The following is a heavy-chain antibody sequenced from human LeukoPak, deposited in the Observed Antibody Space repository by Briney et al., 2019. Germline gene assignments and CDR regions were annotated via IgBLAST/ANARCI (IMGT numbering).Heavy chain of an antibody. J-gene: IGHJ4*02. CDR2: ISYDGSNT. Sequence: GFLRLSCAASGFTFSSYGMHWVRQAPGKGLEWGAVISYDGSNTYYADSVKGRFTISRDNSKNMLYLQMNSLRAEDTAVYYCAKPCYYGSWSYMDYWGQGTLVTVSS. CDR1: GFTFSSYG. D-gene: IGHD3-10*01. V-gene: IGHV3-30*18. CDR3: AKPCYYGSWSYMDY.